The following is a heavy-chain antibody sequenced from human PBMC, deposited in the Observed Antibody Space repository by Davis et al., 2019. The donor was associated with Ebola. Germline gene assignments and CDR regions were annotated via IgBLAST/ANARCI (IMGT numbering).Heavy chain of an antibody. J-gene: IGHJ4*02. D-gene: IGHD4-17*01. Sequence: SETLSLTCAVYGGSFSGYYWSWIRQPPGKGLEWIGEINHSGSTNYNPSLESRVTISVDTSKNQFSLKLSSVTAADTAVYYCSYGDYHAENWGQGTLVTVSS. V-gene: IGHV4-34*01. CDR1: GGSFSGYY. CDR3: SYGDYHAEN. CDR2: INHSGST.